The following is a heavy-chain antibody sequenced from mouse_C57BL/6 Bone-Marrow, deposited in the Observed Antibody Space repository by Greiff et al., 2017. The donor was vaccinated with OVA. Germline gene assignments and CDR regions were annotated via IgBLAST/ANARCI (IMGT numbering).Heavy chain of an antibody. V-gene: IGHV1-81*01. J-gene: IGHJ2*01. CDR1: GYTFTSYG. CDR3: ARLGGTGFDY. D-gene: IGHD4-1*01. CDR2: IYPRSGNT. Sequence: QVQLKESGAELARPGASVKLSCKASGYTFTSYGISWVKQRTGQGLEWIGEIYPRSGNTYYNEKFKGKATLTADKSSSTAYMELRSLTSEDFAVYFCARLGGTGFDYWGQGTTLTVSS.